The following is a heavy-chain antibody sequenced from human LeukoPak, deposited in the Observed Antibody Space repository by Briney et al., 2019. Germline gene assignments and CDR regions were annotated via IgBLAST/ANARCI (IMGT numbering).Heavy chain of an antibody. CDR3: ARARYANAWYAFDI. CDR1: GGSVSSYY. Sequence: SEALSLTCTVSGGSVSSYYWSWIRRPPGRGLEWIAYLSHSGSSDSNPSLTSRVTTLVDTSKNQFSLKLTSVTAADTAVYYCARARYANAWYAFDIWGHGTMVTVSS. J-gene: IGHJ3*02. V-gene: IGHV4-59*02. CDR2: LSHSGSS. D-gene: IGHD2-2*01.